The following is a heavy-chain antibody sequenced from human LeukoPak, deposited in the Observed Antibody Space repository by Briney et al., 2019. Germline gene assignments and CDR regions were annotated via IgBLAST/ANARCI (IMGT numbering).Heavy chain of an antibody. CDR1: GGSISSGDYY. J-gene: IGHJ4*02. D-gene: IGHD4-17*01. CDR2: VDYSGST. V-gene: IGHV4-30-4*08. CDR3: ARVLDRKGVTNWGTWYFDY. Sequence: SRTLSLTCTVSGGSISSGDYYWSWIRQPPGKGLEWLGFVDYSGSTYYNPSLKSRVTISVDTSTNQFSLKVSSVAAADTAVYSCARVLDRKGVTNWGTWYFDYWGQGTLVTVSS.